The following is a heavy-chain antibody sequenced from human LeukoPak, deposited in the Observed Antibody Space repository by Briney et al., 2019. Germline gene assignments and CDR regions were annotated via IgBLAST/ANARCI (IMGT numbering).Heavy chain of an antibody. CDR1: GGTFSSYA. V-gene: IGHV1-69*05. CDR2: IIPLFGTA. D-gene: IGHD3-22*01. CDR3: AGTNYYDSSGYYSYDY. Sequence: SVKVSCKSSGGTFSSYAISGVREPPGQGLEWMGGIIPLFGTANYAQKFQRRVTITTDESTSTAYMALSSLRSEDTAVYYCAGTNYYDSSGYYSYDYWCQGTLVTVSA. J-gene: IGHJ4*02.